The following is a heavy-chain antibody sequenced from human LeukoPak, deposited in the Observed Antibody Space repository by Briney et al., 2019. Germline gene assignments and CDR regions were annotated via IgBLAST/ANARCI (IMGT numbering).Heavy chain of an antibody. Sequence: SETLSLTCTVSGGSISSYYWSWIRQPPGKGLEWIGYIYHSGSTNYNPSLKSRVTISVDTSKNQFSLRLNSVTAADTAVYYCARLGATARFDYWGQGTLVTVSS. V-gene: IGHV4-59*01. D-gene: IGHD1-26*01. J-gene: IGHJ4*02. CDR1: GGSISSYY. CDR3: ARLGATARFDY. CDR2: IYHSGST.